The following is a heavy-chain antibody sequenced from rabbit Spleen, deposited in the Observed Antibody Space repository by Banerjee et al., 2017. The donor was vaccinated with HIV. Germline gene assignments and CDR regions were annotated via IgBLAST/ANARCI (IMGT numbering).Heavy chain of an antibody. CDR3: ARDTGSSFSSYGMDL. J-gene: IGHJ6*01. CDR1: GFSFSSSYW. D-gene: IGHD8-1*01. V-gene: IGHV1S45*01. Sequence: QEQLEESGGDLVKPEGSLTLTCTASGFSFSSSYWISWVRQAPGKGLEWIGCIVTGSASTSYASWAKGRFTCSKTSSTTVTLQMTSLTVADTATYFCARDTGSSFSSYGMDLWGPGTLVTVS. CDR2: IVTGSAST.